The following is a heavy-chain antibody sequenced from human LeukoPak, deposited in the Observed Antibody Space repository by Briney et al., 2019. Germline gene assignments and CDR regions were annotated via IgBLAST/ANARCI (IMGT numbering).Heavy chain of an antibody. V-gene: IGHV1-2*02. CDR3: ARYSGSYYNALLDY. Sequence: ASVKVSCKASGYTFTGYYVHWVRQAPGQGLEWMGWINPNSGGTNYAQKFQGRVTMTRDTSISTAYMELSRLRSDDTAVYYCARYSGSYYNALLDYWGQGTLVTVSS. D-gene: IGHD3-10*01. CDR1: GYTFTGYY. J-gene: IGHJ4*02. CDR2: INPNSGGT.